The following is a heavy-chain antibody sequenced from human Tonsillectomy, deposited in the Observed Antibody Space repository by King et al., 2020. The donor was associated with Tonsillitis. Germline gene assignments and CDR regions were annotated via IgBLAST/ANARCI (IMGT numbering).Heavy chain of an antibody. CDR3: ARRQGLSLLRYFDWSLDY. V-gene: IGHV4-39*01. D-gene: IGHD3-9*01. J-gene: IGHJ4*02. CDR1: GGSISSSSYY. Sequence: LQLQESGPGLVKPSETLSLTCTVSGGSISSSSYYWGWIRQPPGKRLEWIGSIYYSGSTYYNPSLKSRVTISVDTSKNQFSLKLSSVTAADTAVYYCARRQGLSLLRYFDWSLDYWGQGTLVTVSS. CDR2: IYYSGST.